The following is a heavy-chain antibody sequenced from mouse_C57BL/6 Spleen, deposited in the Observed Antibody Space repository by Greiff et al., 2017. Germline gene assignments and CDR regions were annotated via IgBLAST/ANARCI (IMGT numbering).Heavy chain of an antibody. D-gene: IGHD2-2*01. V-gene: IGHV1-42*01. CDR3: ASGLRRNYYAMDY. J-gene: IGHJ4*01. CDR2: INPSTGGT. CDR1: GYSFTGYY. Sequence: VQLQQSGPELVKPGASVKISCKASGYSFTGYYMNWVKPSPEKSLEWIGEINPSTGGTTYNQKFKAKATLTVDKSSSTAYMQLKSLTSEDSAVYYCASGLRRNYYAMDYWGQGTSVTVSS.